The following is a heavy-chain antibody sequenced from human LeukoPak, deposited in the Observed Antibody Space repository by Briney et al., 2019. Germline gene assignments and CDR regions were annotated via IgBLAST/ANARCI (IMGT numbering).Heavy chain of an antibody. CDR1: GGSISSGGYS. D-gene: IGHD3-22*01. CDR3: AGITAHVRETTRYWKDSSRTDY. CDR2: IYHSGST. V-gene: IGHV4-30-2*01. J-gene: IGHJ4*02. Sequence: RSSETLSLTCAVSGGSISSGGYSWSWIRQPPGKGQEWIGYIYHSGSTYYNPSLKSRVTISVDTSKNQFSLKLSSVTAADTAVYYCAGITAHVRETTRYWKDSSRTDYWGQGTLVTVSS.